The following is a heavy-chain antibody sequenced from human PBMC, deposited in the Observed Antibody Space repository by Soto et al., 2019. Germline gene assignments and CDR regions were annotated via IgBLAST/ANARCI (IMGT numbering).Heavy chain of an antibody. D-gene: IGHD3-3*01. CDR3: ARETFGAVVHDAFDL. CDR2: IYDTETA. Sequence: QVQLQESGPGLVKPSQTLSLTCSVSGGSVSSGGYYWNWIRQLPGKGLEWIGYIYDTETAYYNPSPQKRPVTSLDASSNQFSLPLLSVAPADTAAYYYARETFGAVVHDAFDLWGQGTVVTVAS. J-gene: IGHJ3*01. V-gene: IGHV4-31*02. CDR1: GGSVSSGGYY.